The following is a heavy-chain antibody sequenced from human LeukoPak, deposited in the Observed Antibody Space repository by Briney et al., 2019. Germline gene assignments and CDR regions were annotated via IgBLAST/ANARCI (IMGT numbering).Heavy chain of an antibody. CDR2: IYTSGST. CDR1: GGSISSSSYY. CDR3: AREGYDILTGYYSSFDY. Sequence: SETLSLTCTVSGGSISSSSYYWSWIRQPAGKGLEWIGRIYTSGSTNYNPSLKSRVTISVDTSKNQFSLKLSSVTAADTAVYYCAREGYDILTGYYSSFDYWGQGTLVTVSS. J-gene: IGHJ4*02. D-gene: IGHD3-9*01. V-gene: IGHV4-61*02.